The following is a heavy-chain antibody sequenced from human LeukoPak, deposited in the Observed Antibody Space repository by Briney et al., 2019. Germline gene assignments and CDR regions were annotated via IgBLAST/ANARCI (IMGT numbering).Heavy chain of an antibody. CDR3: ASLTSRFPAFDI. D-gene: IGHD2-2*01. V-gene: IGHV4-59*01. Sequence: SETLSLTCTVAGGSISSYYWSWIRQPPGKGLEWIGYIYYSGSTNYNPSLKSRVTISVDTSKNQFSLKLSSVTAADTAVYYCASLTSRFPAFDIWGQGTMVTVSS. CDR2: IYYSGST. CDR1: GGSISSYY. J-gene: IGHJ3*02.